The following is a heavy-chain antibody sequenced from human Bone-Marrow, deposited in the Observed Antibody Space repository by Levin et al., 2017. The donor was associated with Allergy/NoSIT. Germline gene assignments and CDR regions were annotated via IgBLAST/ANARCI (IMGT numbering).Heavy chain of an antibody. J-gene: IGHJ4*02. CDR1: GFSLGTPGVS. CDR3: AHAQMRESFDY. Sequence: ESGPTLVKPTQTLTLTCAFSGFSLGTPGVSVGWIRQPPGKALEWLALIDWDDEKRYSPSLRTRLTITKDTSKTEVLLTMTNMDPVDTATYFCAHAQMRESFDYWGQGILVTVSS. CDR2: IDWDDEK. D-gene: IGHD1-26*01. V-gene: IGHV2-5*02.